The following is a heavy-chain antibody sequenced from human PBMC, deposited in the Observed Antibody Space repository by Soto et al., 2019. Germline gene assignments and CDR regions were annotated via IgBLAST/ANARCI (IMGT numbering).Heavy chain of an antibody. D-gene: IGHD4-4*01. CDR3: AKEDSYSFDY. CDR2: ISYDGSNK. CDR1: GFTFSSYG. Sequence: QVQLVESGGGVVQPGRSLRLSCAASGFTFSSYGMHWVRQAPGKGLEWVAVISYDGSNKYYADSVKGRFTISRDNSKNTLYLQMNSLRAEDTAVYYCAKEDSYSFDYWGQGTLVTVSS. V-gene: IGHV3-30*18. J-gene: IGHJ4*02.